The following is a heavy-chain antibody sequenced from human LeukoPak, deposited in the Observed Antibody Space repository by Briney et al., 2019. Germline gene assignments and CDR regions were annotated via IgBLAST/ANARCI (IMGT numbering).Heavy chain of an antibody. D-gene: IGHD3-3*01. J-gene: IGHJ4*02. CDR3: AKDHYYDFWSGYHFDY. CDR1: GFTFNNYA. V-gene: IGHV3-23*01. CDR2: ISASGGST. Sequence: PGGSLRLSCAASGFTFNNYAMTWVRQAPGKGLEWVSTISASGGSTYYADSVKGRFTISRDNSKNTLYLQLNSLRADDTAVYYCAKDHYYDFWSGYHFDYWGQGTLVTVSS.